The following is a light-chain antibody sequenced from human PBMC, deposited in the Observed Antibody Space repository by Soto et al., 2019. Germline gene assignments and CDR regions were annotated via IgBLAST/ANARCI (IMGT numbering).Light chain of an antibody. CDR2: DVT. CDR1: SRGVGGYNY. V-gene: IGLV2-11*01. Sequence: QSALTQPRSVSGSPGQSVTISCTGTSRGVGGYNYVSWYQQHPGKAPKVMIYDVTRRPSGVPDRFSGSKSGNTASLTISGLQAEDEADYYCCSYADYSDSWVFGGGTKVTVL. CDR3: CSYADYSDSWV. J-gene: IGLJ3*02.